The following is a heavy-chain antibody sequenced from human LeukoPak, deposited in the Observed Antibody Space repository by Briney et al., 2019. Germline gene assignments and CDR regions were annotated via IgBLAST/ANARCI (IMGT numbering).Heavy chain of an antibody. CDR3: AKEVGYSGYDTHFDY. CDR1: GFTFSSYA. V-gene: IGHV3-23*01. CDR2: IRSSGDST. D-gene: IGHD5-12*01. Sequence: GGSLRLSCAPSGFTFSSYAMSWVRQAPGKGLEWVSSIRSSGDSTYYADSVKGRFTISRDNSKKTLYLQMNSLRVEDTAVYYCAKEVGYSGYDTHFDYWGQGTLVTVSS. J-gene: IGHJ4*02.